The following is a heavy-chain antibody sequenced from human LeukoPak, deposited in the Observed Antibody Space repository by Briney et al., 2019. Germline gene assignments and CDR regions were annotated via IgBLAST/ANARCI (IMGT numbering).Heavy chain of an antibody. CDR3: ARYSGSYYYPPAWDL. CDR2: TSTSGGSA. V-gene: IGHV3-23*01. D-gene: IGHD1-26*01. Sequence: AGGSLRLSCAASGFTFSNNAMSWVRQAPGKGLEWVSATSTSGGSAYYADSVKGRFTISRDNSKNTLYLQMDSLRADDTAVYYCARYSGSYYYPPAWDLWGQGTLVIVSS. J-gene: IGHJ4*02. CDR1: GFTFSNNA.